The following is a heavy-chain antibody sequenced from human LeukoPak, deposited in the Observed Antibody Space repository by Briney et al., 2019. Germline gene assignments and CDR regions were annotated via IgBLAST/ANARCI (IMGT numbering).Heavy chain of an antibody. D-gene: IGHD7-27*01. CDR1: GFTFNKHA. CDR2: IRYDGSRT. CDR3: AKDRSWGMNSAEY. J-gene: IGHJ4*02. V-gene: IGHV3-30*02. Sequence: GRSLRLSCAASGFTFNKHALHWVRQAPGKGLEWVAFIRYDGSRTYYTDSVKGRFTISRDNSNNTLCLQMNSLRPEDTAVYFCAKDRSWGMNSAEYWGQGTLVTVSS.